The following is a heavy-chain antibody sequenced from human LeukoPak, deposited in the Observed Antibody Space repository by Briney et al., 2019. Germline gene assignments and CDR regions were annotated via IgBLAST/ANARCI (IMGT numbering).Heavy chain of an antibody. V-gene: IGHV3-74*01. Sequence: GSLRLSCVASGFTFTTYWMHWVRQAPGKGLVWVSRINGDGSNSNYADSVKGRFTIPRDNARNTLYLQMNGLRAEDTALYYCARTSPTSHFDFWGQGTLVTVSS. CDR3: ARTSPTSHFDF. CDR1: GFTFTTYW. CDR2: INGDGSNS. J-gene: IGHJ4*02. D-gene: IGHD3-16*01.